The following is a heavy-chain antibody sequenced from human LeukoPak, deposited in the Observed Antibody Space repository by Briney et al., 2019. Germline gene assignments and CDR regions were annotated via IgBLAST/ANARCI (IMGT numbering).Heavy chain of an antibody. CDR1: GFTFSSYE. CDR2: ISSSGSTI. D-gene: IGHD4-17*01. CDR3: ARDWGSYGDYVGFDY. Sequence: GSLRLSCAASGFTFSSYEMNWVRQAPGKGLEWVSYISSSGSTIYYADSVKGRFTISRDNSKNTLYLQMNSLRAEDTAVYYCARDWGSYGDYVGFDYWGQGTLVTVSS. J-gene: IGHJ4*02. V-gene: IGHV3-48*03.